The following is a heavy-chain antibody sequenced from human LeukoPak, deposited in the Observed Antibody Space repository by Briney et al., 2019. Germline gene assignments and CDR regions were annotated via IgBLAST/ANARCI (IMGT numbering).Heavy chain of an antibody. CDR2: ISSSSSYI. V-gene: IGHV3-21*04. D-gene: IGHD3-22*01. Sequence: GGSLRLSCAASGFTFSSYSMNWVRQAPGKGLEWVSSISSSSSYIYYADSVKGRFTISRDNAKNSLYLQMNSLRAEDTAVYYCASGPVYYYDSSGYWGFDYWGQGTLVTVSS. CDR3: ASGPVYYYDSSGYWGFDY. J-gene: IGHJ4*02. CDR1: GFTFSSYS.